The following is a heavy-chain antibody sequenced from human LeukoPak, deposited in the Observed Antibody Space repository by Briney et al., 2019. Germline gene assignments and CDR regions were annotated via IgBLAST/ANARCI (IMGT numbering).Heavy chain of an antibody. CDR2: TYSNSST. J-gene: IGHJ3*02. CDR3: VRKKRDFSAAFDI. CDR1: GFTVSKYY. Sequence: PGGTLRLSCAVSGFTVSKYYMSWVRQAPGKGLEWVSDTYSNSSTNYADSVKGRFTISRDTSQNPLSLQLNSLRAADTAVYYCVRKKRDFSAAFDIWGQGTVVTVSS. V-gene: IGHV3-53*01. D-gene: IGHD4-11*01.